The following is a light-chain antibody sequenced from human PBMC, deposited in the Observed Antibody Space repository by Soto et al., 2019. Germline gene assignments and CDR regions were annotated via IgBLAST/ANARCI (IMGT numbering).Light chain of an antibody. CDR2: EVS. V-gene: IGLV2-14*01. CDR1: SSDVGGSNY. CDR3: SSYTSSNTLEV. J-gene: IGLJ2*01. Sequence: QSALIQPASVSGSPGQSITISCTRTSSDVGGSNYVSWYQHHPHRAPKLLIYEVSYRPSGVSNRFSGSKSGNMASLTISGLQAEDEADYYCSSYTSSNTLEVFGSGTQLTVL.